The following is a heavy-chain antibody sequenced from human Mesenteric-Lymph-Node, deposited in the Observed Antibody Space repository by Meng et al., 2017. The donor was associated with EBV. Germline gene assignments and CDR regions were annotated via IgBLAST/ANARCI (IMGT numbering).Heavy chain of an antibody. D-gene: IGHD5-18*01. CDR1: GGSFIRYY. J-gene: IGHJ4*02. Sequence: QVRLQQVAAGLLTPSRPLSPTCAVYGGSFIRYYWSWIRQPPGTGLEWIGEINYSGSTNYNPSLKSRVTLSVDTYKNKFALNLNSVTAADTAVYYCARGKPPGYSYGRPHDYWGQGTLVTVSS. CDR2: INYSGST. V-gene: IGHV4-34*01. CDR3: ARGKPPGYSYGRPHDY.